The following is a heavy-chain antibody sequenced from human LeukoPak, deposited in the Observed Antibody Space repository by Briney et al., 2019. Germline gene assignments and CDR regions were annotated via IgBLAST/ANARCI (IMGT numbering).Heavy chain of an antibody. CDR3: ARHKITMVRGVTGTQTHYYGMDV. CDR1: GYSFTSYW. Sequence: PGESLKISCKGSGYSFTSYWIGWVRQMPGKGLEWMGIIYPGDSDTRYSPSFQGQVTISADKSISTAYLQWSSLKASDTAMYYCARHKITMVRGVTGTQTHYYGMDVWGQGTTVTVSS. J-gene: IGHJ6*02. CDR2: IYPGDSDT. V-gene: IGHV5-51*01. D-gene: IGHD3-10*01.